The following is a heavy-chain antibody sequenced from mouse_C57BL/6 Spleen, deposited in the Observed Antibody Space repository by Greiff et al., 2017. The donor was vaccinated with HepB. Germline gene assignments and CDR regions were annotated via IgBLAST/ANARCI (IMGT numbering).Heavy chain of an antibody. J-gene: IGHJ2*01. Sequence: VQLQQSGPALVKPGASVKISCKASGYTFTDYYMNWVKQSHGKSLEWIGDINPNNGGTSYNQKFKGKATLTVDKSSSTAYMELRSLTSEDSAVYYCARSYYGSLYYFDYWGQGTTLTVSS. CDR1: GYTFTDYY. V-gene: IGHV1-26*01. CDR3: ARSYYGSLYYFDY. D-gene: IGHD1-1*01. CDR2: INPNNGGT.